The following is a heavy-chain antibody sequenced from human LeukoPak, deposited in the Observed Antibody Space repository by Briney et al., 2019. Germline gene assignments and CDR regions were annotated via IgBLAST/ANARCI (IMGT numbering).Heavy chain of an antibody. Sequence: PGGSLRLSCAASGFTFSSYGMHWVRQAPGKGLEWVAFIRYDGSNKYYADSVKGRFTISRDNSKNTLYLQMNSLRAEDTAVYYRARDLKPAATPYYFDYWGQGTLVTVSS. D-gene: IGHD2-2*01. V-gene: IGHV3-30*02. CDR3: ARDLKPAATPYYFDY. CDR2: IRYDGSNK. J-gene: IGHJ4*02. CDR1: GFTFSSYG.